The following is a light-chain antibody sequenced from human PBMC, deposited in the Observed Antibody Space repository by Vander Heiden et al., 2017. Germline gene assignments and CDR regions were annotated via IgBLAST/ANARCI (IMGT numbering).Light chain of an antibody. CDR2: SNN. CDR3: AAWDDSMSGVA. Sequence: QSVLNQPPSASGAPGQRVTISCSGGTSNIGNNIVNWYQQLPGAAPKLVIYSNNQRPSGVPDRFSGSKSGASASLAISGLQSDDEADYYCAAWDDSMSGVAFGSGTTVTVL. V-gene: IGLV1-44*01. CDR1: TSNIGNNI. J-gene: IGLJ1*01.